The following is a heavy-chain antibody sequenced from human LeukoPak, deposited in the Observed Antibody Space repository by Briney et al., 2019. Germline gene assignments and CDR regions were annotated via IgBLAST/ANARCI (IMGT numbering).Heavy chain of an antibody. CDR1: GDTFTGYY. CDR2: INPNSGGT. J-gene: IGHJ4*02. V-gene: IGHV1-2*02. CDR3: ARLVRIAAAVDY. D-gene: IGHD6-13*01. Sequence: ASVKVSCKASGDTFTGYYLHWVRQAPGQGLEWMGWINPNSGGTNYAQRFQGRVTMTRDTSISTAYMELGRLRSDDTAVYYCARLVRIAAAVDYWGQGTLVTVSS.